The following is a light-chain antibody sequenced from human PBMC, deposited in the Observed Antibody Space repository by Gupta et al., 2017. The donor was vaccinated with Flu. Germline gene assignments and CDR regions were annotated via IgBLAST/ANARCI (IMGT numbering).Light chain of an antibody. CDR1: SSDVGGYNY. V-gene: IGLV2-8*01. CDR2: EVS. J-gene: IGLJ2*01. Sequence: SVTISCTGTSSDVGGYNYVSWYQQHPGKAPKLMIYEVSKRPSGVPDRFSGFKSGNTASLTVSGLQAEDEADYYCSSDAGGNNLVFGGGTKVTVL. CDR3: SSDAGGNNLV.